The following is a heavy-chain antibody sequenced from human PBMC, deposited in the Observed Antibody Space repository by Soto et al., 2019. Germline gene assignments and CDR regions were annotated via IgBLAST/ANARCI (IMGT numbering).Heavy chain of an antibody. J-gene: IGHJ6*02. CDR1: GFTFSSYA. V-gene: IGHV3-30-3*01. CDR2: ISYDGSNK. D-gene: IGHD3-22*01. Sequence: GGSLRLSCAAPGFTFSSYAMHWVRQAPGKGLEWVAVISYDGSNKYYADSVKGRFTISRDNSKNTLYLQMNSLRAEDTAVYYCAREGDSSGYYYIPAYYYYGMDVWGQGTTVTVSS. CDR3: AREGDSSGYYYIPAYYYYGMDV.